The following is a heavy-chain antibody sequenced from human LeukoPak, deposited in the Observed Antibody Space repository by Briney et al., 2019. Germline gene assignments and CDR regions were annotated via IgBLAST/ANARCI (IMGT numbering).Heavy chain of an antibody. CDR1: GYVFTSHC. Sequence: GESLKFSCKGSGYVFTSHCIGWVRQMPGQGLEWMGIIYPGDSDTRYSPAFQGQVTISADKSNSTAYLQWSSLKASDTAMYYCARLGGNYYYYGMDVWGQGTTVTVSS. CDR3: ARLGGNYYYYGMDV. D-gene: IGHD1-26*01. V-gene: IGHV5-51*01. CDR2: IYPGDSDT. J-gene: IGHJ6*02.